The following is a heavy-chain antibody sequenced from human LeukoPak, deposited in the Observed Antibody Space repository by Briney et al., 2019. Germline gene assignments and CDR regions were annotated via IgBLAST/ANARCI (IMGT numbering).Heavy chain of an antibody. CDR2: INSDGSSR. Sequence: GGSLRLSCAASGFIFSGQWMHWVRQPPGEGLVLVSRINSDGSSRSYADSVKGRFTISRDNAKNTLYLQMNSLRAEDTALYYCVSLSAYDTVDYWGQGTLVIVSS. CDR1: GFIFSGQW. D-gene: IGHD3-22*01. V-gene: IGHV3-74*01. J-gene: IGHJ4*02. CDR3: VSLSAYDTVDY.